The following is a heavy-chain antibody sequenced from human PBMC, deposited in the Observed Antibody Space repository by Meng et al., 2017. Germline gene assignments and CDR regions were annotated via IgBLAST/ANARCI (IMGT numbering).Heavy chain of an antibody. Sequence: LKISCAASGFTFSDYYMSWIRQAPGKGLEWVSYISSSGSTIYYADSVKGRFTISRDNAKNSLYLQMNSLRAEDTAVYYCAREGIAAAGTVDYWGQGTLVTVSS. CDR1: GFTFSDYY. D-gene: IGHD6-13*01. CDR2: ISSSGSTI. V-gene: IGHV3-11*04. CDR3: AREGIAAAGTVDY. J-gene: IGHJ4*02.